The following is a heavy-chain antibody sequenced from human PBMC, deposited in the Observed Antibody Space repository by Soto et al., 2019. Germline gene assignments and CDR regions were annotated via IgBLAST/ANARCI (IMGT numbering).Heavy chain of an antibody. CDR3: ARGSRCSSTSCYYYYYMDV. V-gene: IGHV3-7*01. CDR2: IKQDGSEK. D-gene: IGHD2-2*01. J-gene: IGHJ6*03. CDR1: GFTFSSYW. Sequence: GGSLRLSCAASGFTFSSYWMSWVRQAPGKGLEWVANIKQDGSEKYYVDSVKGRFTISRDNAKNSLYLQMNSLRAEDTAVYYCARGSRCSSTSCYYYYYMDVWGKGTTVTVSS.